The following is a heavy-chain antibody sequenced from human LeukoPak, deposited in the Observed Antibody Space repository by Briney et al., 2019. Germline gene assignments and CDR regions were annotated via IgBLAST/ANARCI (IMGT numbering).Heavy chain of an antibody. Sequence: GGSLRLSCAASGFTFSSYGMHWVRQAPGKGLEWVAVIWYDGSNKYYADSVKGRFTISRDNSKNTLYLQMNSLRDEDTAVYYCTRDPHALDYWGQGTLVTVSS. CDR3: TRDPHALDY. J-gene: IGHJ4*02. V-gene: IGHV3-33*01. CDR2: IWYDGSNK. CDR1: GFTFSSYG.